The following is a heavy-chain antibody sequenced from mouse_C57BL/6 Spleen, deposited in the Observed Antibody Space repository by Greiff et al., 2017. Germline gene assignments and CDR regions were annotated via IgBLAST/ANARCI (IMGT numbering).Heavy chain of an antibody. Sequence: QVQLQQSGAELVKPGASVKLSCKASGYTFTSYWMHWVKQRPGQGLEWIGMIHPNSGSTNYNEKFKSKATLTVDKSSSTAYMQLSSLTSEDSAVYYCARTDGNYFFYAMDYWGQGTSVTVSS. CDR1: GYTFTSYW. CDR2: IHPNSGST. CDR3: ARTDGNYFFYAMDY. V-gene: IGHV1-64*01. D-gene: IGHD2-1*01. J-gene: IGHJ4*01.